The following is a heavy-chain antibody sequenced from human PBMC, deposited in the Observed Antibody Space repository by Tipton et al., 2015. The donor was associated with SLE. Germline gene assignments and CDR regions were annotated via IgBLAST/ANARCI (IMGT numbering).Heavy chain of an antibody. CDR3: ARGGAVAVYWYFDL. CDR2: IYHSGST. CDR1: GYSISSGYY. V-gene: IGHV4-38-2*01. D-gene: IGHD6-19*01. J-gene: IGHJ2*01. Sequence: TLSLTCAFSGYSISSGYYWGWIRQPPGKGLEWIGSIYHSGSTYYNPSLKSRVTTSVDTSKNQFSLKLSSVTAADTAVYFCARGGAVAVYWYFDLWGRGTLVTVSS.